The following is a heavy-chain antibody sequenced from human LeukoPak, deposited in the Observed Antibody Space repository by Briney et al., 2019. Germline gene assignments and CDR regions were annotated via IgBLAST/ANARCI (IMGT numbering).Heavy chain of an antibody. CDR1: GFTFSSYA. Sequence: GGSLRLSCAASGFTFSSYAMHWVRQAPGKGLEWVAVISYDGSNKYYADSVKGRFTISRDNSKNTLYLQMNSLRAEDTAVYYCARDRFCSSSGGGYYYYYMDVWGKGTTVTVSS. J-gene: IGHJ6*03. CDR2: ISYDGSNK. D-gene: IGHD6-6*01. CDR3: ARDRFCSSSGGGYYYYYMDV. V-gene: IGHV3-30-3*01.